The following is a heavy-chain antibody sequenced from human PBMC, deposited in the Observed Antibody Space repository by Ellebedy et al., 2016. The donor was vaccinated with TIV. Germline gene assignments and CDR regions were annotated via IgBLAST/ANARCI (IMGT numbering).Heavy chain of an antibody. V-gene: IGHV4-34*01. J-gene: IGHJ4*02. CDR1: GGSFSGYY. CDR2: INHSGST. Sequence: SETLSLTXAVYGGSFSGYYWSWIRQSPGKGLEWIGEINHSGSTNYNPSLKSRVTMSVDTSKNQFSLKLSSVTAADTAVYYCAREDQGILDYWGQGTLVTVSS. D-gene: IGHD6-13*01. CDR3: AREDQGILDY.